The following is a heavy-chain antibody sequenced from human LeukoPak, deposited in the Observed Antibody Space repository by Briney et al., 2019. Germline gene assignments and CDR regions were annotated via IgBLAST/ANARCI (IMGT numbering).Heavy chain of an antibody. CDR1: GFTFSTYG. J-gene: IGHJ6*03. D-gene: IGHD1-14*01. V-gene: IGHV3-30*02. CDR3: ARVGGARRIYYYMDV. CDR2: IRYDGSNK. Sequence: QPGGSLRLSCAASGFTFSTYGMHWVRQAPGKGLEWVAFIRYDGSNKYYADSVKGRFTISRDNSKNTLYLQMGSLRAEDMAVYYCARVGGARRIYYYMDVWGKGTTVTVSS.